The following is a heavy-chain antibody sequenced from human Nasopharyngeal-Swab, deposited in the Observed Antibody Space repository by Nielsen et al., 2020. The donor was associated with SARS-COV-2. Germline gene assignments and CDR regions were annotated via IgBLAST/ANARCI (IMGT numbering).Heavy chain of an antibody. Sequence: GESLKSSCAASGFTFSSYGMHWVRQAPGKGLEWVAVISYDGSNKYYADSVEGRFTISRDNSKNTLYLQMNSLRAEDTAVYYCARDHDGSSWQSPPTADSWGQGTLVTVSS. CDR2: ISYDGSNK. CDR1: GFTFSSYG. CDR3: ARDHDGSSWQSPPTADS. V-gene: IGHV3-30*03. J-gene: IGHJ5*02. D-gene: IGHD6-13*01.